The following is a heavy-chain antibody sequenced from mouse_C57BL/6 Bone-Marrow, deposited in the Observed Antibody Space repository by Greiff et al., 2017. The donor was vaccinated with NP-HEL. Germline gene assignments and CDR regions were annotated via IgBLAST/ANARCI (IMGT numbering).Heavy chain of an antibody. CDR2: INYDGSST. CDR3: ARGGLRRDYYAMDY. J-gene: IGHJ4*01. D-gene: IGHD2-2*01. CDR1: GFTFSDYY. V-gene: IGHV5-16*01. Sequence: EVKLMESEGGLVQPGSSMKLSCTASGFTFSDYYMAWVRQVPEKGLEWVANINYDGSSTYYLDSLKSRFIISRDNAKNILYLQMSSLKSEDTATYYCARGGLRRDYYAMDYWGQGTSVTVSS.